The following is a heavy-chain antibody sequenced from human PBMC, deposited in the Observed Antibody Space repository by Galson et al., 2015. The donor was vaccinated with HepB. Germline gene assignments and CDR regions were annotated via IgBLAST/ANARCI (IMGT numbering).Heavy chain of an antibody. V-gene: IGHV3-72*01. J-gene: IGHJ4*02. CDR1: GFTFSDYH. CDR2: SLKKGHGYAT. CDR3: VRDSMNYFIDH. D-gene: IGHD1-7*01. Sequence: SLRLSCAASGFTFSDYHMDWVRQAPGKGLECVARSLKKGHGYATEYAESVRGRFTISRDESNDSLHLQMNSLKTEDTAVYYCVRDSMNYFIDHWCQGALVTVSS.